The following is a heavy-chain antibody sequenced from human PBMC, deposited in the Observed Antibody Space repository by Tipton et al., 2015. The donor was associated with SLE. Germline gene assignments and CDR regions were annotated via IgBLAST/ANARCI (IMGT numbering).Heavy chain of an antibody. Sequence: SLRLSCVASGFSVNVMNWVRQAPGKGLEWVSSINNRRIVNYADSVRGRFTISRDNTENSLYLQMNSLRVEDTAVYYCVRENYYKFDNWGQGTLVTVSS. CDR3: VRENYYKFDN. D-gene: IGHD3-22*01. V-gene: IGHV3-69-1*01. J-gene: IGHJ4*02. CDR1: GFSVNV. CDR2: INNRRIV.